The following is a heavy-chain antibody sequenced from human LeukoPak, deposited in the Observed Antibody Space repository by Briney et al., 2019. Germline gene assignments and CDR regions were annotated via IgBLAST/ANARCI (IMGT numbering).Heavy chain of an antibody. J-gene: IGHJ4*02. Sequence: GGSLRLSCAASGFSFSSYWMLWVRQAPGKGLVWVSRINSDGSGIVYADSVKGRFTISRDNAKNTLYLQMNSLRAEDTAVYYCAKDQYSSGWSEGYFDYWGQGTLVTVSS. CDR1: GFSFSSYW. CDR3: AKDQYSSGWSEGYFDY. V-gene: IGHV3-74*01. CDR2: INSDGSGI. D-gene: IGHD6-19*01.